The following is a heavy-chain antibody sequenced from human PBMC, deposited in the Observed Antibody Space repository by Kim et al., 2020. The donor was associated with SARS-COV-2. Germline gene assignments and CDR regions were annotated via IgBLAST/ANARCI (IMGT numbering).Heavy chain of an antibody. CDR1: GFTFSDYY. V-gene: IGHV3-11*01. Sequence: GGSLRLSCAASGFTFSDYYMSWIRQAPGKGLEWVSYISSSGSTIYYADSVKGRFTISRDNAKNSLYLQMNSLRAEDTAVYYCAFQQLGLWMGGNWFDPWGQGTLVTVSS. CDR3: AFQQLGLWMGGNWFDP. D-gene: IGHD6-13*01. CDR2: ISSSGSTI. J-gene: IGHJ5*02.